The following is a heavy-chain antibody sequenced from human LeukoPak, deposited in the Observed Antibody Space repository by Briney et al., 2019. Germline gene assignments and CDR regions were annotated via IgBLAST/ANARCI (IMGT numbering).Heavy chain of an antibody. Sequence: ASVKVSCKASGGTFSSYAISWVRQAPGQGLEWMGGIIPIFGTANYAQKFQGRVTITADESTSTAYMELSSLRSEDTAVYYCATDRIHYYDSSGYAFDIWGQGTMVTVSS. D-gene: IGHD3-22*01. CDR2: IIPIFGTA. J-gene: IGHJ3*02. V-gene: IGHV1-69*13. CDR1: GGTFSSYA. CDR3: ATDRIHYYDSSGYAFDI.